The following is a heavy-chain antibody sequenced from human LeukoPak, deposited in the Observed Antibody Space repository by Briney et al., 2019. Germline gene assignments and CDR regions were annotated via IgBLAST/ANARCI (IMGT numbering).Heavy chain of an antibody. CDR1: GGSISSHY. CDR2: IYYSGST. CDR3: AVYRRYCSSTSCQNWFDP. D-gene: IGHD2-2*01. V-gene: IGHV4-59*11. J-gene: IGHJ5*02. Sequence: PETLSLTCTVSGGSISSHYWSWIRQPPGKGLEWIGYIYYSGSTNYNPSLKSRVTISVDTSKNQFSLKLSSVTAADTAVYYCAVYRRYCSSTSCQNWFDPWGQGTLVTVSS.